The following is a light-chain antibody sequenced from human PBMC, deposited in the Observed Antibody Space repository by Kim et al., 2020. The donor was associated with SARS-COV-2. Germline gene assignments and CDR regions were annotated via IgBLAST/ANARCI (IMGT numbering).Light chain of an antibody. Sequence: GQSITISCPATSSDVGGYNYVSWYQQHPGKAPNLMIYDVSKRPSGVSNRFSGSKSANTASLAISGLQSEDEADYYCSSYTSSSTLVFGGGTQLTVL. CDR1: SSDVGGYNY. CDR2: DVS. V-gene: IGLV2-14*04. CDR3: SSYTSSSTLV. J-gene: IGLJ3*02.